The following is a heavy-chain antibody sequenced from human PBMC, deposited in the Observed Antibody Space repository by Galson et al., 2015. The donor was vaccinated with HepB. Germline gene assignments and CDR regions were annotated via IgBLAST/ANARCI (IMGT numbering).Heavy chain of an antibody. V-gene: IGHV1-46*03. J-gene: IGHJ5*02. D-gene: IGHD6-19*01. Sequence: SVKVSCKASGYTFTSYYMHWVRQAPGQGLEWMGIINPSGGSTSYAQKFQGRVTMTRDTSASTVYMELSSLRSEDTAVYYCARSGALVAVAGTAPWFDHWGQGTLVTVSS. CDR2: INPSGGST. CDR3: ARSGALVAVAGTAPWFDH. CDR1: GYTFTSYY.